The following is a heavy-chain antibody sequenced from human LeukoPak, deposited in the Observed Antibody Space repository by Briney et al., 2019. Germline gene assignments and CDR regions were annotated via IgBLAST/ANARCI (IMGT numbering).Heavy chain of an antibody. J-gene: IGHJ4*02. CDR1: GGSISSSNW. Sequence: NPSGTLSLTCAVSGGSISSSNWWSWVRQPPGKGLEWIGEIYHSGSTNYNPSLKSRVTISVDTSKNQFSLKLSSVTAADTAVYYCARVSTYSSSWLDYWGQGTLVTVSS. CDR2: IYHSGST. D-gene: IGHD6-13*01. V-gene: IGHV4-4*02. CDR3: ARVSTYSSSWLDY.